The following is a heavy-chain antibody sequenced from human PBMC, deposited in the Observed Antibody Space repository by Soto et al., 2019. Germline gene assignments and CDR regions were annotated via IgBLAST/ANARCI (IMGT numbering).Heavy chain of an antibody. J-gene: IGHJ6*02. Sequence: QVQLVQSGAEVKEPGSSVKVSYQASGGTFSSYALSWVRQAPGQGLEWMGGIIPLFRTPDYAQKFQGRVTITADESTSTAYMELSSLRSEDTAIYYCARDNGRPQLGGNYYYITDVWGQGTTITVSS. CDR1: GGTFSSYA. CDR2: IIPLFRTP. CDR3: ARDNGRPQLGGNYYYITDV. D-gene: IGHD3-3*02. V-gene: IGHV1-69*12.